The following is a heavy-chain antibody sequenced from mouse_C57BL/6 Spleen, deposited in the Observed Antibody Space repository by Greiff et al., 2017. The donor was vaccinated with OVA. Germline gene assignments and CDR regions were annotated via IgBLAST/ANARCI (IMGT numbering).Heavy chain of an antibody. CDR1: GYTFTDYN. CDR3: ARSDYGNYDWYFDV. Sequence: VQLQQSGPELVKPGASVKIPCKASGYTFTDYNMDWVKQSHGKSLEWIGDINPNNGGTIYNQKFKGKATLTVDKSSSTAYMELRSLTSEDTAGYYCARSDYGNYDWYFDVWGTGTTVTVSS. D-gene: IGHD2-1*01. CDR2: INPNNGGT. J-gene: IGHJ1*03. V-gene: IGHV1-18*01.